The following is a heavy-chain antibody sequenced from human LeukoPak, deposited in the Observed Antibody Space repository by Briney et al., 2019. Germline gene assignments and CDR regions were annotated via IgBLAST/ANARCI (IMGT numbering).Heavy chain of an antibody. J-gene: IGHJ4*02. CDR1: GFTFSSYS. V-gene: IGHV3-21*01. CDR2: ISSSSSYI. CDR3: ARDAVLIGLDY. Sequence: GGSLRLSCAATGFTFSSYSMNWVRQAPGKGLEWVSSISSSSSYIYYADSVKGRFTISRDNAKNSLYLQMNSLRAEDTAVYYCARDAVLIGLDYWGQGTLVTVSS.